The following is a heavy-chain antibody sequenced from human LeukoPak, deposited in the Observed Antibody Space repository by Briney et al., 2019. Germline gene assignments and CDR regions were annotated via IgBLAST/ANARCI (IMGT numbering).Heavy chain of an antibody. CDR1: GFTFNTFG. J-gene: IGHJ4*02. CDR2: IWFDGSVK. V-gene: IGHV3-33*06. D-gene: IGHD3-3*01. CDR3: AKDTAVQFLEPAF. Sequence: GGSLRLCCAASGFTFNTFGMHWVRQAPGQGLEWVAAIWFDGSVKYYSDVVNGGFTTSRDNSLNTLYLQMNGLRVEDTATYYCAKDTAVQFLEPAFWGQGTLVTVSS.